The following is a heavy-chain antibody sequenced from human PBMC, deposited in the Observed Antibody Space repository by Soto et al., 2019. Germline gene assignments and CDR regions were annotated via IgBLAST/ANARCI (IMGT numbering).Heavy chain of an antibody. V-gene: IGHV1-24*01. Sequence: QVQLVQSGAEGKKPGASVKVSCQVSGYTLTDLSMHWVRQAPGNGLEWMGGFDPEDGETIYAQKFQGRVTMTEDPSTDTAYMELSSLRAEDTAVYYWATVMFDSSGYYYGDWGQGTLVTFSS. D-gene: IGHD3-22*01. CDR3: ATVMFDSSGYYYGD. CDR2: FDPEDGET. CDR1: GYTLTDLS. J-gene: IGHJ4*02.